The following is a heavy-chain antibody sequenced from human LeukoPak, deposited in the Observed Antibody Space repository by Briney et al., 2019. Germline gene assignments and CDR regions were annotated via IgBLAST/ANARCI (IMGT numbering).Heavy chain of an antibody. Sequence: GGSLRLSCAASGFTVSSNYMSWVRQAPGKGLEWVSVIYSGGSTYYADSVKGRFTISRDNSKNTLYLQMNSLRAEDTAVYYCAKGWGPAAHPFADYYYMDVWGKGATVTVSS. V-gene: IGHV3-53*01. CDR3: AKGWGPAAHPFADYYYMDV. CDR2: IYSGGST. D-gene: IGHD2-2*01. CDR1: GFTVSSNY. J-gene: IGHJ6*03.